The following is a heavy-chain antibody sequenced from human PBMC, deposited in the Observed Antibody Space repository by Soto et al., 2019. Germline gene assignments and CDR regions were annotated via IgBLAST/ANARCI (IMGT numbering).Heavy chain of an antibody. CDR3: ARTPYYDILTGYYPMYYGMDV. CDR2: IYYSGST. V-gene: IGHV4-59*01. D-gene: IGHD3-9*01. Sequence: ASETLSLTCTVSGGSMSSYYWSWIRQPPGKGLEWIGYIYYSGSTNYSPSLKSRVTISVDTSKNQFSLKLSSVTAADTAVYYCARTPYYDILTGYYPMYYGMDVWGQGTTVTVSS. CDR1: GGSMSSYY. J-gene: IGHJ6*02.